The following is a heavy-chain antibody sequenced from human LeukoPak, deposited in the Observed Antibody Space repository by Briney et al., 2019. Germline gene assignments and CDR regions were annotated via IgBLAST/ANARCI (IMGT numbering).Heavy chain of an antibody. Sequence: SETLSLTCAVYGGSFSGYYWSWIRQPPGKGLEWIGEINHSGSTNYNPSLKSRVTISVDTSKNQFSLKLSSVTAADTAVYYCARQGPTKHNGIAARRQTRFYYYGMDAWGQGTTVTVSS. D-gene: IGHD6-6*01. CDR1: GGSFSGYY. J-gene: IGHJ6*02. V-gene: IGHV4-34*01. CDR3: ARQGPTKHNGIAARRQTRFYYYGMDA. CDR2: INHSGST.